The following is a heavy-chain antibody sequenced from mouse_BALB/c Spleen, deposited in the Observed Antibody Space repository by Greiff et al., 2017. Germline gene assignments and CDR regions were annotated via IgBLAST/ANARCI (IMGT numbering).Heavy chain of an antibody. Sequence: EVMLVESGGGLVKPGGSLKLSCAASGFTFSDYYMYWVRQTPEKRLEWVATISDGGSYTYYPDSVKGRFTISRDNAKNNLYLQMSSLKSEDTAMYYCARAPYGNYDYAMDYWGQGTSVTVSS. CDR2: ISDGGSYT. D-gene: IGHD2-1*01. CDR1: GFTFSDYY. CDR3: ARAPYGNYDYAMDY. J-gene: IGHJ4*01. V-gene: IGHV5-4*02.